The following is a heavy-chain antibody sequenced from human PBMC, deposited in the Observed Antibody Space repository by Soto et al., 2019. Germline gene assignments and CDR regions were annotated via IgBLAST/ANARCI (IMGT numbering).Heavy chain of an antibody. V-gene: IGHV3-23*01. CDR2: ISGSGGAT. CDR1: GFTCSAYA. CDR3: ARQEYSTTWYLKY. J-gene: IGHJ4*02. Sequence: WGSLRLSCAASGFTCSAYAMSWVRQAPGKGLEWVSVISGSGGATYYADSVKGRFTISRDNSKNTLYLQMNSLRAEDTAVYYCARQEYSTTWYLKYWGQGTLVTVSS. D-gene: IGHD6-13*01.